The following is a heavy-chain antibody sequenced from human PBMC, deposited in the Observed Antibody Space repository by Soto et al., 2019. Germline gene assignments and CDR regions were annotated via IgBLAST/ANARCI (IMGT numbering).Heavy chain of an antibody. Sequence: EVQLVESGGGLVKPGGSLRLSCAASGFTFSSYSMNWVRQAPGKGLEWVSSISSSSSYIYYADSVKGRFTISRDNAKNSLYLQMNSLRAEDTAVYYCARVGGYCSGGSCPPFDYWGQGPLVTVSS. CDR1: GFTFSSYS. CDR3: ARVGGYCSGGSCPPFDY. V-gene: IGHV3-21*01. CDR2: ISSSSSYI. D-gene: IGHD2-15*01. J-gene: IGHJ4*02.